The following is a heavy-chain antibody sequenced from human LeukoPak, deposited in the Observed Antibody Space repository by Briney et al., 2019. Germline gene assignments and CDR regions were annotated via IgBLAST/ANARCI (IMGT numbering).Heavy chain of an antibody. D-gene: IGHD5-18*01. V-gene: IGHV4-31*03. CDR1: GGSISSGVYY. Sequence: PSQTLSLTCTVSGGSISSGVYYWSWIRQHPGKGLEWIGYIYYSGSTYYNPSLKSRVTISVDTSKNQFSLKLSSVTAADTAVYYCARDSGYSYGPFDYWGQGTLVTVSS. CDR2: IYYSGST. J-gene: IGHJ4*02. CDR3: ARDSGYSYGPFDY.